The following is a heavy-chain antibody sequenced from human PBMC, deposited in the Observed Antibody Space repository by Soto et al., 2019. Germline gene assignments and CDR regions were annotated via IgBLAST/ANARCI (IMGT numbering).Heavy chain of an antibody. V-gene: IGHV3-21*01. Sequence: PGGSLRLSCVASGFTFSTYGMNWVRQAPGKGLEWASSISSTTNSIYYGDSMKGRFTISRDNAKKSLYLEMNSLRAEDTAVYYCARESEDLTANFDYWCQGTLVTVSS. CDR3: ARESEDLTANFDY. CDR1: GFTFSTYG. J-gene: IGHJ4*02. CDR2: ISSTTNSI.